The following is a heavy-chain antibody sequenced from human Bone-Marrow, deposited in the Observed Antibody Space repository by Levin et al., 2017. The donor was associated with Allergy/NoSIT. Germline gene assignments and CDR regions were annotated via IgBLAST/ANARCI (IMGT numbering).Heavy chain of an antibody. D-gene: IGHD3-22*01. CDR2: IWYDGSNK. CDR1: GFTFSSYG. CDR3: ARLGYYDSSGYYTAPFDY. Sequence: GESLKISCAASGFTFSSYGMHWVRQAPGKGLEWVAVIWYDGSNKYYADSVKGRFTISRDNSKNTLYLQMNSLGAEDTAVYYCARLGYYDSSGYYTAPFDYWGQGTLVTVSS. J-gene: IGHJ4*02. V-gene: IGHV3-33*01.